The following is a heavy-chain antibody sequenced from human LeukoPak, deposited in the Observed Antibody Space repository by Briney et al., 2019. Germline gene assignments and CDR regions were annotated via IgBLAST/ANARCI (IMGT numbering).Heavy chain of an antibody. CDR3: ARVIEAGTVDY. CDR1: GFTVSSNY. J-gene: IGHJ4*02. V-gene: IGHV3-66*02. D-gene: IGHD6-19*01. CDR2: IYSGGST. Sequence: PGGSLRLSCAASGFTVSSNYMSWVRQAPGKGLEWVSVIYSGGSTYYADSVEGRFTISRDNSKNTLYLQMNSLRAEDTAVYYCARVIEAGTVDYWGQGTLVTVSS.